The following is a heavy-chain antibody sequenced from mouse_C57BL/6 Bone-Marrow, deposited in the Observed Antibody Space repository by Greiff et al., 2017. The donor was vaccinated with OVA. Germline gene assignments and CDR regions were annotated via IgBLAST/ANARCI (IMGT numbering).Heavy chain of an antibody. CDR1: GFTFSSYG. D-gene: IGHD1-1*01. CDR3: ARIYYYGSSYVSYAMDF. Sequence: DVKLVESGGDLVKPGGSLKLSCAASGFTFSSYGMSWVRPTPDKRLEWVATISSVGSYTYYPDSVKGRFTISRGNAKNTLYLQMSSLKSEDTAMYYCARIYYYGSSYVSYAMDFWGQGPSVTVSS. J-gene: IGHJ4*01. CDR2: ISSVGSYT. V-gene: IGHV5-6*02.